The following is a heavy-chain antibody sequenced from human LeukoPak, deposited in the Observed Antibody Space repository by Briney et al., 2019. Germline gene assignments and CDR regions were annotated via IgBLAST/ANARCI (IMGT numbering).Heavy chain of an antibody. D-gene: IGHD3-10*01. V-gene: IGHV4-59*01. CDR2: IYYSGST. Sequence: SETLSLTCTVSGDSISSYYWSWIRQPPGKGLEWIGYIYYSGSTKYNPSLKSRVTISVDTSKNQFSLKLNSVTAADTAVYYCAKRASGSGTSLYYFDYWGQGALVTVSS. J-gene: IGHJ4*02. CDR3: AKRASGSGTSLYYFDY. CDR1: GDSISSYY.